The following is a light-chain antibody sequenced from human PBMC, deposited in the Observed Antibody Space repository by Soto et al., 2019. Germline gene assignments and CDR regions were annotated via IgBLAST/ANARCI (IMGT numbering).Light chain of an antibody. CDR3: QHHNSYSEA. CDR2: KAS. V-gene: IGKV1-5*03. J-gene: IGKJ1*01. CDR1: QGISNY. Sequence: DIQVAKSRSSQSAAVRERGSRTSRASQGISNYLAWYQQKPGKAPKLLIYKASTLKSGVPSRFSGSGSGTEITPTISRLKPDDFATYYCQHHNSYSEAFRQGTKVDIK.